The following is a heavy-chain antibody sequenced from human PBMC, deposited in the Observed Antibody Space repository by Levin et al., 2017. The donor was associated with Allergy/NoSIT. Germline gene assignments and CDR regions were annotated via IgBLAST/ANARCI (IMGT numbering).Heavy chain of an antibody. V-gene: IGHV3-30*18. J-gene: IGHJ3*02. CDR3: AKDLYSSGWYQGDAFDI. CDR1: GFTFSSYG. D-gene: IGHD6-19*01. CDR2: ISYDGSNK. Sequence: GGSLRLSCAASGFTFSSYGMHWVRQAPGKGLEWVAVISYDGSNKYYADSVKGRFTISSDNSKNTLYLQMNSLRAEDTAVYYCAKDLYSSGWYQGDAFDIWGQGTMVTVSS.